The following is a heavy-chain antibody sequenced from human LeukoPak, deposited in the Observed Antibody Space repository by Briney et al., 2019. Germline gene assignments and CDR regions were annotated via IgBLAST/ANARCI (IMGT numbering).Heavy chain of an antibody. CDR3: ARGGTSSWYGSKVSGMDV. V-gene: IGHV3-21*01. D-gene: IGHD6-13*01. CDR2: ISSSSSYI. CDR1: GFAFSSYS. J-gene: IGHJ6*02. Sequence: GGSLRLSCAASGFAFSSYSMNWVRQAPGKGLEGVSSISSSSSYIYYADSVKGRFTISRDNAKNSLYLQMNSLRAEDTAVYYCARGGTSSWYGSKVSGMDVWGQGTTVTVSS.